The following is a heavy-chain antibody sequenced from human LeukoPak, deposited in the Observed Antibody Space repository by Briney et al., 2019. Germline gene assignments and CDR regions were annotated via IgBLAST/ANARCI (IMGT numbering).Heavy chain of an antibody. D-gene: IGHD3-10*01. CDR1: GGTFSSYA. CDR2: IIPIFGTA. CDR3: AREYYYGSGKSATFFDY. Sequence: SVKVSCKASGGTFSSYAISWVRQAPGQGLEWMGGIIPIFGTANYAQKFQGGVTITADKSTSTAYMELSSPRSEDTAVYYCAREYYYGSGKSATFFDYWGQGTLVTVSS. J-gene: IGHJ4*02. V-gene: IGHV1-69*06.